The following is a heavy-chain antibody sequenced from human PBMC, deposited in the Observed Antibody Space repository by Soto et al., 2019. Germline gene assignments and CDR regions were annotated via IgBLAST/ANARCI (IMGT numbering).Heavy chain of an antibody. CDR1: GFTFSSYA. Sequence: GGSLRLSCAASGFTFSSYAMHWVRQAPGKGLEWVAVISYDGSNKYYVDSVKGRFTISRDNAKNSLYLQMNSLRAEDTAVYYCARDPNIVDTMVAICCYYGMDGWSQGTRVTVSS. D-gene: IGHD5-12*01. V-gene: IGHV3-30-3*01. CDR3: ARDPNIVDTMVAICCYYGMDG. J-gene: IGHJ6*02. CDR2: ISYDGSNK.